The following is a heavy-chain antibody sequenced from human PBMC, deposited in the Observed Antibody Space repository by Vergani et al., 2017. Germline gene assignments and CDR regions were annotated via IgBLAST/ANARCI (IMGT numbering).Heavy chain of an antibody. V-gene: IGHV1-69*01. CDR3: SRGSPPSSWYFYDCDY. Sequence: QVQLVQSGAEVKTPGSSVTVSCKASGGTFSSYAISWVRPATGQGLEWMGGSIPIFGTANYAQKFQGRVTITADESTRPAYMELSSPRSEDTAVYYSSRGSPPSSWYFYDCDYWGQGTLVIGSS. D-gene: IGHD6-13*01. CDR1: GGTFSSYA. J-gene: IGHJ4*02. CDR2: SIPIFGTA.